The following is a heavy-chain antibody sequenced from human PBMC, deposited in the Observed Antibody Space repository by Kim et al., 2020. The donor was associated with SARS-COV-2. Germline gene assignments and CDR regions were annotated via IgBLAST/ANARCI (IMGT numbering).Heavy chain of an antibody. Sequence: ASVKVSCKASGYTFTSYCLHWVRQAPGQSLEWMGWIDVANTNTHYSENFQGRVTISRDTSATTVYIELSSLRSEDTAVYYCAREGGSVDYYFDYWGQGTLVTVSS. V-gene: IGHV1-3*01. CDR3: AREGGSVDYYFDY. J-gene: IGHJ4*02. CDR1: GYTFTSYC. CDR2: IDVANTNT.